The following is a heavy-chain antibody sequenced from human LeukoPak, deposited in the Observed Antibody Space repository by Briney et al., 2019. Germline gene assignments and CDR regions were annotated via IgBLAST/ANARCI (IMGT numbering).Heavy chain of an antibody. V-gene: IGHV3-21*01. CDR3: AREGLDSSGYYFDY. CDR1: GFTFSSYS. J-gene: IGHJ4*02. CDR2: ISSSSSYI. D-gene: IGHD3-22*01. Sequence: PGGSLRLSCAASGFTFSSYSMNWVRQAPGKGLEWVSSISSSSSYIYYADSVKGRFTISRDNAKNSLYLQMNSLRAEDTAVYYCAREGLDSSGYYFDYWGQGTLVTVSS.